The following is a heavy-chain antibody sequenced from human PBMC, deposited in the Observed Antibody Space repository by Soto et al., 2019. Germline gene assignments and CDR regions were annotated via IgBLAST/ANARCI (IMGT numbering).Heavy chain of an antibody. J-gene: IGHJ5*02. CDR3: ARVRDCSGGTCYPWLFDP. CDR1: GGSISTYY. CDR2: IYYSGST. Sequence: PSETLSLTCTVSGGSISTYYWSWIRQPPGKGLEWIGHIYYSGSTSYNSSLKSRVTISMDTSKSQLSLKLSSVTAADTAVYYCARVRDCSGGTCYPWLFDPWGQGTLVTVSS. D-gene: IGHD2-15*01. V-gene: IGHV4-59*01.